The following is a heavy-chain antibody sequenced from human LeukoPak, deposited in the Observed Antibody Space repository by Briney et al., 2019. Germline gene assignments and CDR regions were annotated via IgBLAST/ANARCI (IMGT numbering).Heavy chain of an antibody. CDR1: GCSFTNYC. CDR2: VYPGDSDT. D-gene: IGHD2-15*01. V-gene: IGHV5-51*01. J-gene: IGHJ4*02. CDR3: ARRMLPGTFDY. Sequence: GAALQISFKGSGCSFTNYCIGWVRPMPRKGLEGMGIVYPGDSDTRYSPSFQGQVTISADKSISTAYLQWSSLKASDTAMYYCARRMLPGTFDYWGQGTLVTVSS.